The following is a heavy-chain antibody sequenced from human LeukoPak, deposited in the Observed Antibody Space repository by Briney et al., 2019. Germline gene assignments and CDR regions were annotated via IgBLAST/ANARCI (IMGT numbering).Heavy chain of an antibody. Sequence: GASVTVSCKASGYRFISNYIQWVRQAPGLGPEWMGWMHPGNGNTRYAEKFQGRVTMTRDTSISTAYLELSRLRSDDTAVYYCARPYYYDSSGYWLDSWGQGTLVTVSS. D-gene: IGHD3-22*01. CDR2: MHPGNGNT. J-gene: IGHJ4*02. CDR3: ARPYYYDSSGYWLDS. V-gene: IGHV1-2*02. CDR1: GYRFISNY.